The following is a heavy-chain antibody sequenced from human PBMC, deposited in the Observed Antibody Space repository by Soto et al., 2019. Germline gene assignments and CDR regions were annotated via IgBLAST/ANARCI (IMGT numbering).Heavy chain of an antibody. Sequence: EVQLVESGGGLVQPGGSLRLSCVASGLSLSNFYVHWVRQAPGKGLVWVPRINSDGTTTNYADFVRDRFTVSRDNAKNTIYLQMNSLRVDDTAVYYCASFGASQPYWGQGTLVTVSS. CDR1: GLSLSNFY. V-gene: IGHV3-74*01. CDR3: ASFGASQPY. CDR2: INSDGTTT. D-gene: IGHD3-16*01. J-gene: IGHJ4*02.